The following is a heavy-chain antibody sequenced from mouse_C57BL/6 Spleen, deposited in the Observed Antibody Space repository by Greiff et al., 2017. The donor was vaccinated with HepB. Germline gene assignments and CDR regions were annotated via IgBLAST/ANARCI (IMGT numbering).Heavy chain of an antibody. V-gene: IGHV6-3*01. Sequence: EVKVEESGGGLVQPGGSMKLSCVASGFTFSNYWMNWVRQSPEKGLEWVAQIRLKSDNYATHYAESVKGRFTISRDDSKSSVYLQMNNLRAEDTGIYYCTTSYDPPASFDYWGQGTTLTVSS. CDR2: IRLKSDNYAT. D-gene: IGHD2-3*01. CDR1: GFTFSNYW. J-gene: IGHJ2*01. CDR3: TTSYDPPASFDY.